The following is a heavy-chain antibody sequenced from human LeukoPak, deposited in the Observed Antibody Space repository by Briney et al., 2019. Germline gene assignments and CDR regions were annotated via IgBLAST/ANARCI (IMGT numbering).Heavy chain of an antibody. J-gene: IGHJ4*02. CDR2: ISGSGGST. Sequence: PGGSLRLSCAASGFTFSSYAMSWVRQAPGKGLEWVSAISGSGGSTYYADSVKGRFTISRDNSKNTLYLQMNSLRAEDTAVYYCARLDRGYSYGYPSNYCDYWGQGTLVTVSS. V-gene: IGHV3-23*01. CDR1: GFTFSSYA. D-gene: IGHD5-18*01. CDR3: ARLDRGYSYGYPSNYCDY.